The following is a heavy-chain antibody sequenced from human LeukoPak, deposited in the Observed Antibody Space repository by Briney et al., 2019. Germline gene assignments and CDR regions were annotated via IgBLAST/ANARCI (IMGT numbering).Heavy chain of an antibody. V-gene: IGHV3-74*01. CDR3: ARGDTAMVTFYHYYMDV. J-gene: IGHJ6*03. D-gene: IGHD5-18*01. Sequence: GGSLRLSCAASGFTFSSYWMHWVRQAPGKGLVWVSRINTDGSSTSYADSVKGRFTISRDSAKNTLYLQMNSLRAEDTAVYYCARGDTAMVTFYHYYMDVWGKGTTVTVSS. CDR1: GFTFSSYW. CDR2: INTDGSST.